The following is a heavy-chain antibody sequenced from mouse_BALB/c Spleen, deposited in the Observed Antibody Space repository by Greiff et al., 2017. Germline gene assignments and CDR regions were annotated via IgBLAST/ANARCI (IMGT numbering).Heavy chain of an antibody. CDR3: ASADYDYSWFAY. Sequence: VQLQQSGPELVKPGASVRISCKASGYTFTSYYIHWVKQRPGQGLEWIGWIYPGNVNTKYNEKFKGKATLTADKSSSTAYMQLSSLTSEDSAVYFCASADYDYSWFAYWGQGTLVTVSA. D-gene: IGHD2-4*01. CDR2: IYPGNVNT. CDR1: GYTFTSYY. V-gene: IGHV1S56*01. J-gene: IGHJ3*01.